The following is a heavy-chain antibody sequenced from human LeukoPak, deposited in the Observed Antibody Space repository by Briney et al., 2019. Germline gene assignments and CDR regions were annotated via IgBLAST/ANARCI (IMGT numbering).Heavy chain of an antibody. CDR2: IYYSGST. Sequence: PSETLSLTCDVSGGSVTSTNWWTWVRQPPGKGLEWVGYIYYSGSTNYNPSLKSRVTISVDTSKNQFSLKLSSVTAADTAVYYCARVVAAAGNWFDPWGQGTLVTVSS. V-gene: IGHV4-4*02. CDR1: GGSVTSTNW. CDR3: ARVVAAAGNWFDP. J-gene: IGHJ5*02. D-gene: IGHD6-13*01.